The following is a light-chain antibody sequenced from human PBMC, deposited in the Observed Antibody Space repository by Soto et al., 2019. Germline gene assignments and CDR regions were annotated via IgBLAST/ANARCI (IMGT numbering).Light chain of an antibody. Sequence: QLVLTQLPSVSGAPGQRVTISCTGSSSNIGAGYDVHWYQQLPGAAPKLVIYENANRPSGVPDRFSGSKSGTSASLAITGLQAEDAADYYCQSYDSSLSGSVFGGGTKLTVL. J-gene: IGLJ3*02. CDR1: SSNIGAGYD. V-gene: IGLV1-40*01. CDR3: QSYDSSLSGSV. CDR2: ENA.